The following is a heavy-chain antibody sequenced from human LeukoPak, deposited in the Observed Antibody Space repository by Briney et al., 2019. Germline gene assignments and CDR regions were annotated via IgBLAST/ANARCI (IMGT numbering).Heavy chain of an antibody. CDR3: ARATTGYYYYGMDV. D-gene: IGHD5-12*01. CDR1: GYTFTGYY. Sequence: ASVKVSCKASGYTFTGYYMHWVRQAPGQGLEWMGWINPNSGGTNYAQKFQGWVTMTRDTFISTAYMELSRLRSDDTAVCYCARATTGYYYYGMDVWGQGTTVTVSS. CDR2: INPNSGGT. V-gene: IGHV1-2*04. J-gene: IGHJ6*02.